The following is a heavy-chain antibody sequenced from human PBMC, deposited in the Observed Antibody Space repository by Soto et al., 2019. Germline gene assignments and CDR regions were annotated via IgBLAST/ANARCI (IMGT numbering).Heavy chain of an antibody. D-gene: IGHD1-26*01. Sequence: QVQLVQSGAEVKKPGSSVKVSCKASGGTFSSYVISWVRQAPGQGLEWMGGIISIFGTADYAQKFQGRVRITADESTSTAYMELSSLRSEDTAVYYCASHSGSSPEGRYYYGMDVWGQGTTVTVSS. CDR3: ASHSGSSPEGRYYYGMDV. CDR1: GGTFSSYV. V-gene: IGHV1-69*12. CDR2: IISIFGTA. J-gene: IGHJ6*02.